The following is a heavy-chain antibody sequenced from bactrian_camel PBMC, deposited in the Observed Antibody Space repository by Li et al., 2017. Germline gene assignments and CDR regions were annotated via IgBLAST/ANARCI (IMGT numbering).Heavy chain of an antibody. CDR1: ASTIEYSD. Sequence: QLVESGGGSVQAGGSLRLSCTASASTIEYSDWGWYRQAQGKEREGVAAIDSDGSTNYADSVKGRFTISKDNGKNTLYLQLNGLKSEDSAMYYCAAGRGRNLEGRGRCTFGFEWWGQGTQVTVS. CDR3: AAGRGRNLEGRGRCTFGFEW. CDR2: IDSDGST. V-gene: IGHV3S63*01. J-gene: IGHJ4*01.